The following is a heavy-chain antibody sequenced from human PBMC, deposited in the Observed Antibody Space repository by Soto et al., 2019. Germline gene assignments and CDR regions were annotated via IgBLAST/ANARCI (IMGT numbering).Heavy chain of an antibody. CDR2: IIPIFGTA. D-gene: IGHD2-2*01. Sequence: QVQLVQSGAEVKKPGSSVKVSCKASGGTFSSYAISWVRQAPGQGLEWMGGIIPIFGTANYAQKFQGRVPITAHESTSTAYMELSSLRSEDTAVYYCARVPKVVPAAMGEGTDSYYYYYGMDVSGQGTTVTVSS. V-gene: IGHV1-69*01. CDR1: GGTFSSYA. J-gene: IGHJ6*02. CDR3: ARVPKVVPAAMGEGTDSYYYYYGMDV.